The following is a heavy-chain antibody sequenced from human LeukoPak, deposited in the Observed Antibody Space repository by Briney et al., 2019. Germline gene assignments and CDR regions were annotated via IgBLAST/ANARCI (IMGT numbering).Heavy chain of an antibody. Sequence: ASVSVSCRLSGHSLTELAVHWVRQAPGKGLEWVGGFDLENGKAVYAQKFHKRVTMIGDTSTDTAHMDLSGLTYDDTAVYYCATFRAGKGQFFDYWGQGTLATVSS. J-gene: IGHJ4*02. CDR1: GHSLTELA. V-gene: IGHV1-24*01. CDR2: FDLENGKA. D-gene: IGHD5-24*01. CDR3: ATFRAGKGQFFDY.